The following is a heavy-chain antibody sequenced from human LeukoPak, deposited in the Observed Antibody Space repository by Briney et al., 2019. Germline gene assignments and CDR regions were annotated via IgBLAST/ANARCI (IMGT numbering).Heavy chain of an antibody. CDR3: ARSNQADDY. D-gene: IGHD1-14*01. Sequence: PGGSLRLSCAASGFTFSSYWMPWVRQVPGKGLVWVARINPGGGSITYADSVKGRFTISRDNAKNTLYLQMDSLRAEDTGVYYCARSNQADDYWGQGTLVTVSS. CDR2: INPGGGSI. J-gene: IGHJ4*02. V-gene: IGHV3-74*01. CDR1: GFTFSSYW.